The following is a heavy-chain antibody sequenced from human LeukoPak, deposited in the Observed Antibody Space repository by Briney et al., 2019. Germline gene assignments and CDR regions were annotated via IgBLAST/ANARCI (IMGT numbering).Heavy chain of an antibody. D-gene: IGHD3-10*01. V-gene: IGHV3-21*01. Sequence: KPGGSLRLSCAASGFTFSSYSMNWVRQAPGKGLEWVSSISSSSSYIYYADSVKGRFTISRDNAKNSLYLQMNSLRAEDTAVYYCARDRRRGIYGSGRRKWWYFDLWGRGTLVTVSS. J-gene: IGHJ2*01. CDR1: GFTFSSYS. CDR3: ARDRRRGIYGSGRRKWWYFDL. CDR2: ISSSSSYI.